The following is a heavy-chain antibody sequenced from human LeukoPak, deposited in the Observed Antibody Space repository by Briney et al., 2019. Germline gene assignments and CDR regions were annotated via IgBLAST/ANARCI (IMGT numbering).Heavy chain of an antibody. Sequence: PGGSLRLSCAASGFTFSTYWMSWVRQAPGKGLECVANIKRDGSEKYYVDSVKGRFTIFRDDAKSSLYLQMDGLRAEDTAVYFCARVYTGNRWHFDYWGQGTLVTVSS. CDR1: GFTFSTYW. CDR2: IKRDGSEK. D-gene: IGHD2-2*02. CDR3: ARVYTGNRWHFDY. V-gene: IGHV3-7*03. J-gene: IGHJ4*02.